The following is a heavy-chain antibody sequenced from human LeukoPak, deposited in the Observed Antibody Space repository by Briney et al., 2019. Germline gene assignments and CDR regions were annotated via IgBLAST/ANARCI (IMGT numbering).Heavy chain of an antibody. CDR3: ARGDEVVAADYYYYMDV. D-gene: IGHD2-15*01. CDR2: ISSSSRFI. Sequence: PGGSLRLSCAASGISFSNYSMNWVRQAPGKGLEWVSLISSSSRFIYYGDSVKGRFTISRDNAKNSLYLQMNSLRAEDTAVYYCARGDEVVAADYYYYMDVWGKGTTVTISS. CDR1: GISFSNYS. V-gene: IGHV3-21*01. J-gene: IGHJ6*03.